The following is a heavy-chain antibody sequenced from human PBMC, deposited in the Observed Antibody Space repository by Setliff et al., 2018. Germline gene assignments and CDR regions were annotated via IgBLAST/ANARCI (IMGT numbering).Heavy chain of an antibody. CDR1: GYPFTNYG. Sequence: GASVKVSCKTFGYPFTNYGLSWVRQAPGQGLEWMGWISGHNGDTKLAQNFQGRVTVTTDTFTNTGYMELRSLRSDDTAVYYCAKRGPYCSGGTCHYYFDYWGQGTLVTVSS. J-gene: IGHJ4*02. V-gene: IGHV1-18*01. CDR3: AKRGPYCSGGTCHYYFDY. CDR2: ISGHNGDT. D-gene: IGHD2-15*01.